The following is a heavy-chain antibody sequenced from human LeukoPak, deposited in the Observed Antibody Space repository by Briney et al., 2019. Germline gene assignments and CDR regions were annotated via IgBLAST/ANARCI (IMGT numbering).Heavy chain of an antibody. CDR1: GFTFSSYE. D-gene: IGHD3-10*01. CDR2: ISSSGSTK. CDR3: ARGPGSYNWYIDL. Sequence: GGSLRLSCAASGFTFSSYEMNWVRQAPGKGLEWVPYISSSGSTKYYADSVKGRVTISRDNAKNSLYLQMNSLRAEDTAVYYCARGPGSYNWYIDLWGRGTLVTVSS. V-gene: IGHV3-48*03. J-gene: IGHJ2*01.